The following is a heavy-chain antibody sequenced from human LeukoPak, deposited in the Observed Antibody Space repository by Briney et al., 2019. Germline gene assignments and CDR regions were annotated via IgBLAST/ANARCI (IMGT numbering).Heavy chain of an antibody. CDR1: GGSISSSSYY. D-gene: IGHD5-12*01. CDR3: ASVGRDVDIVATIGAFDI. J-gene: IGHJ3*02. CDR2: IYYSGST. Sequence: SETLSLTCTVSGGSISSSSYYWGWIRQPPGKGLEWIGSIYYSGSTYYNPSLKSRVTISVDTSKNQFSLKLSSVTAADTAVYYCASVGRDVDIVATIGAFDIWGQGTMVTVSS. V-gene: IGHV4-39*07.